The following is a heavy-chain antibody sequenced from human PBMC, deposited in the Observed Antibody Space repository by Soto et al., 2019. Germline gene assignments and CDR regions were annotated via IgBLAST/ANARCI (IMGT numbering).Heavy chain of an antibody. V-gene: IGHV3-30*18. CDR2: ISYDGSNK. D-gene: IGHD3-10*01. CDR1: GFTFSSYG. Sequence: GSLRLSCAASGFTFSSYGMHWVRQAPGKGLEWVAVISYDGSNKYYADSVKGRFTISRDNSKNTLYLQMNSLRAEDTAVYYCAKLAGSGLKKLPPQFDYWGQGTLVTVS. CDR3: AKLAGSGLKKLPPQFDY. J-gene: IGHJ4*02.